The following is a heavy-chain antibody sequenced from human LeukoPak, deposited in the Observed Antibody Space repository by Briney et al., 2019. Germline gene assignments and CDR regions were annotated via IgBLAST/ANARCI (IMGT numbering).Heavy chain of an antibody. CDR2: INPSGGST. CDR1: GYTFTSYY. V-gene: IGHV1-46*01. CDR3: ARGPRGDYYYMDV. D-gene: IGHD3-16*01. Sequence: ASVKVSCKASGYTFTSYYMHWVRQAPGQGLEWMGIINPSGGSTSYAQKFQGRVTMTRDMSTSTVYMELSSLRSEDTAAYYCARGPRGDYYYMDVWGKGTTVTVSS. J-gene: IGHJ6*03.